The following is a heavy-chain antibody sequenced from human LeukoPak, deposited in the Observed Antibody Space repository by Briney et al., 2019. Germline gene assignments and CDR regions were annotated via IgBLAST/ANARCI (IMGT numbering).Heavy chain of an antibody. CDR3: ARVVPDYSYYYYMDV. CDR2: IIPIFGTA. Sequence: AASVKVSCKASGGTFSSYAISWVRQAPGQGLEWMGGIIPIFGTANYAQKFQGRVTITADESTSTAYMELRSLRSDDTAVYYCARVVPDYSYYYYMDVWGKGTTVTASS. J-gene: IGHJ6*03. V-gene: IGHV1-69*13. CDR1: GGTFSSYA. D-gene: IGHD4-11*01.